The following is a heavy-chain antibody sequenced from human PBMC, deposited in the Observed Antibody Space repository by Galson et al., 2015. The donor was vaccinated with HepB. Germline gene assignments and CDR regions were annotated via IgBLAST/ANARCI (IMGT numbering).Heavy chain of an antibody. J-gene: IGHJ6*02. CDR3: AKDLLRGVFRGYYGMDV. Sequence: SLRLSCAASGFTFSSYGMHWVRQAPGKGLEWVAVISYDGSNKYYADSVKGRFTISRDNSKNTLYLQMNSLRAEDTAVYYCAKDLLRGVFRGYYGMDVWGQGTTVTVSS. CDR1: GFTFSSYG. CDR2: ISYDGSNK. V-gene: IGHV3-30*18. D-gene: IGHD3-10*01.